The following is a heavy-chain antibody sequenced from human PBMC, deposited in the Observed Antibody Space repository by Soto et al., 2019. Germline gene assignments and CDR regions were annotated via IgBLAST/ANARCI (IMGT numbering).Heavy chain of an antibody. CDR3: VKDLGVFSAYYDFWSGYYTGDYYYYGMDV. CDR1: GFTFSSYA. Sequence: GGSLRLSCSASGFTFSSYAMHWVRQAPGKGLEYVSAISSNGGSTYYADSVKGRFTISRDNSKNTLYLQMSSLRAEDTAVYYCVKDLGVFSAYYDFWSGYYTGDYYYYGMDVWGQGTTVTVSS. CDR2: ISSNGGST. J-gene: IGHJ6*02. D-gene: IGHD3-3*01. V-gene: IGHV3-64D*08.